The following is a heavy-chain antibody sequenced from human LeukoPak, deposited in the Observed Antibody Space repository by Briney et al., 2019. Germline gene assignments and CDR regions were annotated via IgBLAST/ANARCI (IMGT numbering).Heavy chain of an antibody. J-gene: IGHJ6*02. V-gene: IGHV1-18*01. CDR3: ARAYCGGDCYPYYYYGMDV. Sequence: ASVKVSCKASGYTFTSYGISWVRQAPGQGLEWMGWISAYYGNTNYAQKLQGRVTMTTDTSTSTAYMELRSLRSDDTAVYYCARAYCGGDCYPYYYYGMDVWGQGTTVTVSS. D-gene: IGHD2-21*02. CDR1: GYTFTSYG. CDR2: ISAYYGNT.